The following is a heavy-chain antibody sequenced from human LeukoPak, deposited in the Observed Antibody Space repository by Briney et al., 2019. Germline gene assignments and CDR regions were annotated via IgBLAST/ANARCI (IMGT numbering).Heavy chain of an antibody. J-gene: IGHJ6*03. V-gene: IGHV3-21*01. CDR2: ISSSSSYI. Sequence: GGSLRLSCAASGFTFSSYSLNWVRQAPGKGLEWVSSISSSSSYIYYADSVKGRFTISRDNAKNSLYLQMNSLRAEDTAVYYCARDGDTVLPRVYYYYLDVWGKGTTVTVSS. CDR1: GFTFSSYS. D-gene: IGHD1-14*01. CDR3: ARDGDTVLPRVYYYYLDV.